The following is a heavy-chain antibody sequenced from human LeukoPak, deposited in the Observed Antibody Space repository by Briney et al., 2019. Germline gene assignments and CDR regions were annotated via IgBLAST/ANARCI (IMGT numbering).Heavy chain of an antibody. J-gene: IGHJ4*02. CDR3: ARVRGWMATIEEFYFDY. CDR2: IIPIFGTA. Sequence: ASVKVSCKASGGTFSSYAISWVRQAPGQGLEWMGGIIPIFGTANYAQKFQGRVTITADESTSTAYVELSSLRSEDTAVYYCARVRGWMATIEEFYFDYWGQGTLVTVSS. D-gene: IGHD5-24*01. V-gene: IGHV1-69*01. CDR1: GGTFSSYA.